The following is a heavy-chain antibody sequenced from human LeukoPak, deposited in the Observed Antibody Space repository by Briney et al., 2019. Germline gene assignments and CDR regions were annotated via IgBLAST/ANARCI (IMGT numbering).Heavy chain of an antibody. CDR2: IYYSGST. J-gene: IGHJ3*02. CDR1: GGSISSGDYY. V-gene: IGHV4-30-4*01. Sequence: KPSETLSLTCTVSGGSISSGDYYWSWIRQPPGKGLEWIGYIYYSGSTYYNPSLKSRVTISVDTSKNQFSLKLSSVTAADTAVYYCAREGYYYDSSGSHRRAFDIWGQGTMVTVSS. D-gene: IGHD3-22*01. CDR3: AREGYYYDSSGSHRRAFDI.